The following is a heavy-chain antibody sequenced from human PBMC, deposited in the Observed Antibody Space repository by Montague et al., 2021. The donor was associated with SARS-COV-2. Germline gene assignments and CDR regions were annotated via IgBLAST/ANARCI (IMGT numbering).Heavy chain of an antibody. CDR3: ARQRMGPDTIFCVTMHDRYFDA. Sequence: SETLSLTCSVSGGSVSSSSYYWSWIRQPPGKGLEWIGNIYYSGSTNYNPSLKSRVTISVDTSKNQFSLKLSSVTAADTAVYYCARQRMGPDTIFCVTMHDRYFDAWGQGTLVTVSS. CDR1: GGSVSSSSYY. J-gene: IGHJ5*01. CDR2: IYYSGST. V-gene: IGHV4-61*01. D-gene: IGHD3-3*01.